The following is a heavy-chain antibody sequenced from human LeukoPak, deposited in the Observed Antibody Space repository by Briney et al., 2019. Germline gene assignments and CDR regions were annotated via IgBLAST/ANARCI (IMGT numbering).Heavy chain of an antibody. D-gene: IGHD2-2*01. J-gene: IGHJ6*02. CDR2: IRSKAYGGTT. V-gene: IGHV3-49*04. Sequence: GGSLRLSCTASGFTFCDYAMSWVRQAPGKGLEWVGFIRSKAYGGTTEYAASVKGRFTISRDDSKSIAYLQMNSLKTEDTAVYYCTRDQCSSTGCSYYYYYGMDVWGQGTAVTVSS. CDR1: GFTFCDYA. CDR3: TRDQCSSTGCSYYYYYGMDV.